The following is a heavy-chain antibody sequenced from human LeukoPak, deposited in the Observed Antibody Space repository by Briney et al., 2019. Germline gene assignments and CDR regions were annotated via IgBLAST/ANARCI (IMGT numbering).Heavy chain of an antibody. J-gene: IGHJ4*02. V-gene: IGHV1-3*01. Sequence: ASVKVSCKASGYTFTSYAMHWVRQDPGQRLEWMGWINAGNGNTKYSQKFQGRVTITRDTSASTAYMELSSLRSEDTAVYYCARSSVSVAAAASGGFDYWGQGTLVTVSS. CDR2: INAGNGNT. CDR1: GYTFTSYA. D-gene: IGHD6-13*01. CDR3: ARSSVSVAAAASGGFDY.